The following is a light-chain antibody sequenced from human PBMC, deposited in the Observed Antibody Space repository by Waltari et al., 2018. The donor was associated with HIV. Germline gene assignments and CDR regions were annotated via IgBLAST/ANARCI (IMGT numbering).Light chain of an antibody. CDR1: QTFSSN. Sequence: EIVMTQSPATLSVFPGDRATLSCRASQTFSSNLAWYQQNPGQAPRPLIYGASTRATGIPARFSGSGSGTEFTLTISSLQSEDFAVYYCQQYYNWPPLTFGGGTKVEI. V-gene: IGKV3-15*01. CDR2: GAS. J-gene: IGKJ4*01. CDR3: QQYYNWPPLT.